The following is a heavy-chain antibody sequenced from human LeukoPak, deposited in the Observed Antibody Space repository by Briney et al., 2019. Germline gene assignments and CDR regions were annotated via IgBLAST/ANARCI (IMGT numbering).Heavy chain of an antibody. V-gene: IGHV1-69*04. D-gene: IGHD6-13*01. CDR3: ARDVGGSSWDTEYFDY. Sequence: SVKVSCKASGGTFSSYAISWVRQAPGQGLEWMGRIIPILGIANYAQKFQGRVTITADKSTSTAYMELSSLRSEDTAVYYCARDVGGSSWDTEYFDYWGQGTLVTVSS. CDR1: GGTFSSYA. CDR2: IIPILGIA. J-gene: IGHJ4*02.